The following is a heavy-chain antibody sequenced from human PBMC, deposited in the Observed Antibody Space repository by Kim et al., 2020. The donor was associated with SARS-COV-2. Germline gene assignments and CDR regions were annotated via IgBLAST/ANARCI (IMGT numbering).Heavy chain of an antibody. D-gene: IGHD1-26*01. J-gene: IGHJ6*02. CDR2: IYHSGST. CDR3: AREGELLAPHYYGMDV. Sequence: SETLSLTCTVSGYSISSGYYWGWIRQPPGKGLEWIGSIYHSGSTYYNPSLKSRVTISVDTSKNQFSLKLSSVTAADTAVYYCAREGELLAPHYYGMDVWGQGTTVTVSS. CDR1: GYSISSGYY. V-gene: IGHV4-38-2*02.